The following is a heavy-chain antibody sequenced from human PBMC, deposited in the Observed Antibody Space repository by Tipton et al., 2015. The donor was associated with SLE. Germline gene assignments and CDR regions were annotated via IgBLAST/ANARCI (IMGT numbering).Heavy chain of an antibody. CDR2: IYTGGST. CDR3: ARGAGDDYYYYYMDV. CDR1: GGSISSGSYY. D-gene: IGHD7-27*01. J-gene: IGHJ6*03. V-gene: IGHV4-61*02. Sequence: NLSLTCTVSGGSISSGSYYWSWIRQPAGKGLEWIGRIYTGGSTNYNPSLKSRVTISVDPSKNQFSLKLSSVTAADTAVYYCARGAGDDYYYYYMDVWGKGATVTVSS.